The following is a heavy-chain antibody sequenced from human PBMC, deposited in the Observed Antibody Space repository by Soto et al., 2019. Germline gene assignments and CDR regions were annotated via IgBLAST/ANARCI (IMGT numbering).Heavy chain of an antibody. Sequence: PGGSLRLSCAASGFTFSSFGMHWVRQAPDKGLQWVAVISYDGSDKYYADSVKGRFTISRDDSTNTMYLQMNSLRPEDTAVYYCAKTSGYDYVWGSSGLDYWGQGTLVTVSS. CDR1: GFTFSSFG. J-gene: IGHJ4*02. D-gene: IGHD3-16*01. CDR3: AKTSGYDYVWGSSGLDY. CDR2: ISYDGSDK. V-gene: IGHV3-30*18.